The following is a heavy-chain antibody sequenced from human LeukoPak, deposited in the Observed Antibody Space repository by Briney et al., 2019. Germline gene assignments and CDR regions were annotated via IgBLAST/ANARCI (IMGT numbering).Heavy chain of an antibody. D-gene: IGHD3-22*01. CDR1: GFTFSSYA. Sequence: GRSLRLSCAASGFTFSSYAMHWVRQAPGKGLEWVAVISYDGSNKYYADSVKGRFTISRDNAKNSLYLQMNSLRVEDTAVYFCARGRFHLDSNAYSSFYYWGHGTLVTVSS. CDR2: ISYDGSNK. V-gene: IGHV3-30-3*01. CDR3: ARGRFHLDSNAYSSFYY. J-gene: IGHJ4*01.